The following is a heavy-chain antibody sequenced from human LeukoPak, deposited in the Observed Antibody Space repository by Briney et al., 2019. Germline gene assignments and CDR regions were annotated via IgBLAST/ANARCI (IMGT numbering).Heavy chain of an antibody. J-gene: IGHJ4*02. CDR1: GYTFTGYY. CDR3: ARGSSSWYVGPPLDY. D-gene: IGHD6-13*01. V-gene: IGHV1-2*02. CDR2: INPNNGGT. Sequence: ASVKVSCKASGYTFTGYYMHWVRQAPGQGLEWMGWINPNNGGTNYAQKFQGRVTVTRGTSISTAYMELSRLTSDDTAVYYCARGSSSWYVGPPLDYWGQGTLVTVSS.